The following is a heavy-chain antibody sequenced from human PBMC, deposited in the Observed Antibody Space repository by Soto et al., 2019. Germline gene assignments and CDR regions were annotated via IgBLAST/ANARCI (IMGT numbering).Heavy chain of an antibody. J-gene: IGHJ6*02. Sequence: QVQLVQSGAEVQKPGSSVKVSCKASGGTFSSYAISWVRQAPGQGLEWMGGIIPIFGTANYAQKFQGRVKITADESTSTAYMELSSLRSEDTAVYYCAREGVATITGVHGYYYGMDVWGQGTTVTVSS. V-gene: IGHV1-69*01. CDR2: IIPIFGTA. CDR1: GGTFSSYA. CDR3: AREGVATITGVHGYYYGMDV. D-gene: IGHD5-12*01.